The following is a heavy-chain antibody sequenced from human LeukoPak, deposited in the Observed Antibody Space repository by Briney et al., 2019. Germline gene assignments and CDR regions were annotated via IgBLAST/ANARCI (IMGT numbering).Heavy chain of an antibody. CDR3: AREQKDYDFWSGYYNGYFDY. Sequence: PGGSLGLSCAASGFTFSSYDMHWVRQATGKGLEWVSGIGTAGDIYYPGSVKGRFTISRDNAKNSLYLQMNSLRAEDTAVYYCAREQKDYDFWSGYYNGYFDYWGQGTLVTVSS. CDR2: IGTAGDI. J-gene: IGHJ4*02. CDR1: GFTFSSYD. D-gene: IGHD3-3*01. V-gene: IGHV3-13*01.